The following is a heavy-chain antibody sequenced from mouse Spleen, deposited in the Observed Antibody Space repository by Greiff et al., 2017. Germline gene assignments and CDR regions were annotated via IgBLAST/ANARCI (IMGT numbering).Heavy chain of an antibody. CDR3: ARSPDYDGYYFDY. J-gene: IGHJ2*01. D-gene: IGHD2-4*01. CDR2: IDPSDSYT. CDR1: GYTFTSYW. V-gene: IGHV1-69*01. Sequence: VQRVESGAELVMPGASVKLSCKASGYTFTSYWMHWVKQRPGQGLEWIGEIDPSDSYTNYNQKFKGKSTLTVDKSSSTAYMQLSSLTSEDSAVYYCARSPDYDGYYFDYWGQGATLTVSS.